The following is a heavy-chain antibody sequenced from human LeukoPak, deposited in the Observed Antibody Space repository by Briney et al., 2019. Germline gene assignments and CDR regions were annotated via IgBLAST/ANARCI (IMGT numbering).Heavy chain of an antibody. CDR3: ARVWLLVFMDV. V-gene: IGHV4-34*01. J-gene: IGHJ6*03. D-gene: IGHD2-8*01. CDR2: INHSGST. CDR1: GGSFSGYY. Sequence: SETLSLTCAVYGGSFSGYYWSWTRQPPGKGLEWIGEINHSGSTNYNPSLKSRVTISVDTSKNQFSLKLSSVTAADTAVYYCARVWLLVFMDVWGKGTTVTVSS.